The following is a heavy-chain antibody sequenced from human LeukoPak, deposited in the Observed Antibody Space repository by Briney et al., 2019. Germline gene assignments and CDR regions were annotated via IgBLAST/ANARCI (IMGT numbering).Heavy chain of an antibody. CDR2: ISAYNGNT. CDR3: ARVTHGPRDSSGWYVPLLDY. D-gene: IGHD6-19*01. CDR1: GYTFTSYG. V-gene: IGHV1-18*01. Sequence: GASVKVSCKASGYTFTSYGISWVRQAPGQGLEWMGWISAYNGNTNYAQKLQGRVTMTTDTSTSTAYMELRSLRSDDTAVYYCARVTHGPRDSSGWYVPLLDYWGQGTLVTVSS. J-gene: IGHJ4*02.